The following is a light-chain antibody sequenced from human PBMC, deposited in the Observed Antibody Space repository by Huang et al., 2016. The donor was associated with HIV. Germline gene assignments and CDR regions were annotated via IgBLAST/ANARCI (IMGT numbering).Light chain of an antibody. Sequence: DIQMTQSPSSLSASVGARVTITCRASQSISSYLNWYQQKPVKAPTLLIYAASSLQSGVPSRFSGSGSGIDFTLTINSLQPEDFATYYCQQSYSTPPYTFGQGTKLEIK. CDR2: AAS. J-gene: IGKJ2*01. CDR3: QQSYSTPPYT. CDR1: QSISSY. V-gene: IGKV1-39*01.